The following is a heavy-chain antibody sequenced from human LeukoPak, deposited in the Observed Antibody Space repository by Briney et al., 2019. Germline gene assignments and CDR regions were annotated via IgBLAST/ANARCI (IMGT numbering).Heavy chain of an antibody. D-gene: IGHD5-24*01. CDR3: ATESVEMATIPLGY. Sequence: PGGSLRLSCAASRFTFSSYSMNWVRQAPGKGLEWVSYISSSSSYIYYADSVKGRFTISRDNAKNSLYLQMNSLRAEDTAVYYCATESVEMATIPLGYWGQGTLVTVSS. CDR1: RFTFSSYS. V-gene: IGHV3-21*05. J-gene: IGHJ4*02. CDR2: ISSSSSYI.